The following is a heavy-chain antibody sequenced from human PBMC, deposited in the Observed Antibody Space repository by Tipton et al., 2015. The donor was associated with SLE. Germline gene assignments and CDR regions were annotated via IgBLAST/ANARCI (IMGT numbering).Heavy chain of an antibody. V-gene: IGHV1-2*02. D-gene: IGHD3-3*01. CDR1: GYTFTSYG. Sequence: QLVQSGAEVKKPGASVKVSCKASGYTFTSYGISWVRQAPGQGLEWMGWINPNSGGTNYAQKFQGRVTMTRDTSISTAYMELSRLRSDDTAVYYCARVYDFWSGYSNAFDIGGQGTMVTVSS. CDR3: ARVYDFWSGYSNAFDI. CDR2: INPNSGGT. J-gene: IGHJ3*02.